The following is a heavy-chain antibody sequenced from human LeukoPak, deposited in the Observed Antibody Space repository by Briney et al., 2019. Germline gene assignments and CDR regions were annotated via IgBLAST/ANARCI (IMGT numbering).Heavy chain of an antibody. Sequence: SETLSLPCAVYGGSFSGYYWSWLRQPPGKGLEWIGEINHSGSTNYNPSLKSRVTISVDTSKNQFSLKLSSVTAADTAVYYCARGGVVVVAATPGYYYYYGMDVWGQGTTVTVSS. V-gene: IGHV4-34*01. J-gene: IGHJ6*02. D-gene: IGHD2-15*01. CDR3: ARGGVVVVAATPGYYYYYGMDV. CDR1: GGSFSGYY. CDR2: INHSGST.